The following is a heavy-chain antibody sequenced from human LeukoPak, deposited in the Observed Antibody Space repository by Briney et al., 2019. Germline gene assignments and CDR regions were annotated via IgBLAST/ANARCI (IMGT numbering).Heavy chain of an antibody. CDR3: AKRGVVIRVILVGFHKEAYYFDS. CDR2: ISDSGGST. V-gene: IGHV3-23*01. Sequence: GGSLRFSCAIYGITLSNYGMSWVRQAPGKGLEWVAGISDSGGSTNYADSVKGRFTISSDNPKNTLYLQMNSLRAEDTAVYFCAKRGVVIRVILVGFHKEAYYFDSWGQGALVTVSS. CDR1: GITLSNYG. J-gene: IGHJ4*02. D-gene: IGHD3-22*01.